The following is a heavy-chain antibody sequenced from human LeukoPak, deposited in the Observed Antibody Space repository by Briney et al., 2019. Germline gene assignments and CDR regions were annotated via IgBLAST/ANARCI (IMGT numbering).Heavy chain of an antibody. J-gene: IGHJ4*02. CDR2: INPNSVGT. V-gene: IGHV1-2*02. Sequence: GASVKVSCKASGYTFTGYYMHWVRQAPGQGLEWMGWINPNSVGTNYAQKFQGRVTMTKDTSISTAYMELSRLRSDDSAVYYCARVGRELPTDYWGQGTLVTVSS. CDR1: GYTFTGYY. CDR3: ARVGRELPTDY. D-gene: IGHD1-26*01.